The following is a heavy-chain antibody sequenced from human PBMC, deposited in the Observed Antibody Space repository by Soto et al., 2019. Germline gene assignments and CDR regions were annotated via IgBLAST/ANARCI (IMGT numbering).Heavy chain of an antibody. D-gene: IGHD5-12*01. CDR3: ARGLWLRISDGRYYLAF. Sequence: PSETLSLTCTVSGGSISSYYWSWIRQPPGKGLEWIGYIYYSGSTNYNPSLKSRVTISVDTSKNQFSLKLSSVTAADTAVYYCARGLWLRISDGRYYLAFWCQGTLVPVSS. CDR1: GGSISSYY. V-gene: IGHV4-59*01. CDR2: IYYSGST. J-gene: IGHJ4*02.